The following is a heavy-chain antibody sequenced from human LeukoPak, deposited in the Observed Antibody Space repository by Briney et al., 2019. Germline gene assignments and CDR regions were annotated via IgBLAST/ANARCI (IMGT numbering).Heavy chain of an antibody. D-gene: IGHD5-12*01. CDR1: GFTFSSYA. CDR3: AKVVDIVATTPFDY. J-gene: IGHJ4*02. Sequence: GGSLRLSCAASGFTFSSYAMSWVRQAPGKGLEWVSAISGSGGSTYYAASVKGRFTISRDNSKNTLYLRMNSLRAEDTAVYYCAKVVDIVATTPFDYWGQGTLVTVSS. CDR2: ISGSGGST. V-gene: IGHV3-23*01.